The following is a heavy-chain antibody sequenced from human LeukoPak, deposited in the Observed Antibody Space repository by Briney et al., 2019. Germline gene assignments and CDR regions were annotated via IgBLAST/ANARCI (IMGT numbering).Heavy chain of an antibody. V-gene: IGHV4-61*02. CDR2: IYTSGST. D-gene: IGHD3-3*01. CDR1: GGSISSGSYY. J-gene: IGHJ1*01. Sequence: PSQTLSLTCTVSGGSISSGSYYWSWIRQPAGKGLEWIGRIYTSGSTNYNPSLKSRVTISVDTSKNQFSLKLSSVTAADTAVYYCARAPPPYDFWSGRGYFQHWGQGTLVTVSS. CDR3: ARAPPPYDFWSGRGYFQH.